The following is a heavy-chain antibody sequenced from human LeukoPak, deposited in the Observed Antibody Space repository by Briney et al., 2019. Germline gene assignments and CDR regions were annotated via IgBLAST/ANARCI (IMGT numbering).Heavy chain of an antibody. CDR1: GGSFSGNY. Sequence: SETLSLTCAVYGGSFSGNYWSWIRQPPGKGLEWIGYIYYSGSTNYNPSLMSRVTISVDTSKNQFFLKMSSVTAADTAVYYCARSGYSHSGVYNWWFDPWGQGTLVTVSS. J-gene: IGHJ5*02. CDR2: IYYSGST. D-gene: IGHD3-22*01. CDR3: ARSGYSHSGVYNWWFDP. V-gene: IGHV4-59*01.